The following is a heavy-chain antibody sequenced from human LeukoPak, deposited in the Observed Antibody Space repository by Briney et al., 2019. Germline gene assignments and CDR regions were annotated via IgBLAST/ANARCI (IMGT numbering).Heavy chain of an antibody. D-gene: IGHD1-7*01. CDR1: GYTFTGYY. CDR3: ARGEIRYNWNYDYVAYDY. Sequence: GASVKVSCKASGYTFTGYYISWVRQAPGQGLEWMGWINPNSGGTNYAQKFQGRVTMTRDTSISTAYMEMSRLRSDDTAVYYCARGEIRYNWNYDYVAYDYWGQGTLVTVSS. V-gene: IGHV1-2*02. J-gene: IGHJ4*02. CDR2: INPNSGGT.